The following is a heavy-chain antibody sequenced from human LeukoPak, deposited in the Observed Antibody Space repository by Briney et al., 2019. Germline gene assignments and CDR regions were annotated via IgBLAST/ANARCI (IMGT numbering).Heavy chain of an antibody. CDR1: GFTSSIYP. CDR3: ASENDAFDI. J-gene: IGHJ3*02. Sequence: GRSLRLSCAASGFTSSIYPMHWVRQAPGKGLEWVEVIAYDGSYKYYADSVKGRFTISRDNSKSTLYLLINSLRAEDTAVYYCASENDAFDIWGPGTVVTVSS. V-gene: IGHV3-30*04. CDR2: IAYDGSYK.